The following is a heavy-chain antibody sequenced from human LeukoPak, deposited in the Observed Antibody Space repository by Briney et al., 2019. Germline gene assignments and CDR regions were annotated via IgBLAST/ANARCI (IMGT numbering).Heavy chain of an antibody. Sequence: KPSETLSLTCTVSGGSISSYYWSWIRQPPGKGLEWIGYIYYSGSTNYNPSLKSRVTISVDTSKNQFSLKLSSVTAADTAVYYCARERGNDAFDIWGQGTMVTVSS. CDR3: ARERGNDAFDI. D-gene: IGHD3-10*01. CDR2: IYYSGST. CDR1: GGSISSYY. J-gene: IGHJ3*02. V-gene: IGHV4-59*01.